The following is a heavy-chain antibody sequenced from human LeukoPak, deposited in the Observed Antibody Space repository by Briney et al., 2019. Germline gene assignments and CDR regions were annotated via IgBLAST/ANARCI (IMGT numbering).Heavy chain of an antibody. CDR3: ARPRACSSTSCLNY. J-gene: IGHJ4*02. V-gene: IGHV1-8*01. CDR2: MNPNSGNT. D-gene: IGHD2-2*01. CDR1: GYTFTSYD. Sequence: ASVTVSFKASGYTFTSYDINWVRQATGQGLEWMGWMNPNSGNTGYAQKFQGRVTMTRNTSISTAYMELSSLRSEDTAVYYCARPRACSSTSCLNYWGQGTLVTVSS.